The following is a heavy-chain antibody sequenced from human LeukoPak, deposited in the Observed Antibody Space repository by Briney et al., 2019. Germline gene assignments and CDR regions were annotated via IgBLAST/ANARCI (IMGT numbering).Heavy chain of an antibody. J-gene: IGHJ4*02. V-gene: IGHV3-33*08. CDR2: IWYDGSNK. Sequence: PGGSLRLSCAASGFTFSSYGMHWVRQAPGQGLEWVGVIWYDGSNKYYVDSLRGRFTISRDNSKNTLYLQMNSLRAEDTAVYYCARVRYCSSSSCYAGGFDNWGQGTLVTVSS. D-gene: IGHD2-2*01. CDR3: ARVRYCSSSSCYAGGFDN. CDR1: GFTFSSYG.